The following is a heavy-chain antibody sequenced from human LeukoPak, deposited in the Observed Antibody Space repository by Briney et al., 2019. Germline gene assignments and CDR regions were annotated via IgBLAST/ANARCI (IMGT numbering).Heavy chain of an antibody. Sequence: SVKVSCKASGSTFTSYGIRWVRQAPGQGLEWMGWISAYNGNTNYAQKLQGRVTMTTDTSTSTAYMELRSLRSDDTAVYYCAREDTAMVKGAFDIWGQGTMVTVSS. CDR1: GSTFTSYG. V-gene: IGHV1-18*01. CDR2: ISAYNGNT. CDR3: AREDTAMVKGAFDI. D-gene: IGHD5-18*01. J-gene: IGHJ3*02.